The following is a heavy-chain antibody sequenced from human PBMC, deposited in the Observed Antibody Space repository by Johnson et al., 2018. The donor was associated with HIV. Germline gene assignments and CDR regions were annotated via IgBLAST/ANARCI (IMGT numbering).Heavy chain of an antibody. CDR2: VYNSGPT. J-gene: IGHJ3*02. CDR3: AREHRYYYDSSGYYRGDAFDI. CDR1: GFTVSSNY. D-gene: IGHD3-22*01. Sequence: VQLVESGGGVVQPGRSLRLSCAGSGFTVSSNYMSWVRQASGKGLEWVSVVYNSGPTYYGDSVTGRFTISRDNSKNTLYLQMNRLRAEDTAVYYCAREHRYYYDSSGYYRGDAFDIWGQGTMVTVSS. V-gene: IGHV3-53*01.